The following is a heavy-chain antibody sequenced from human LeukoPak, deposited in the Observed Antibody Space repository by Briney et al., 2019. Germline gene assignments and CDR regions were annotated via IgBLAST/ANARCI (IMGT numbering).Heavy chain of an antibody. V-gene: IGHV4-34*01. CDR2: IYYSGST. D-gene: IGHD3-22*01. Sequence: SSETLSLTCAVYGGSLSAYYWSWIRQPPGKGLEWIGSIYYSGSTYYNPSLKSRVTISVDTSKNQFSLKLSSVTAADTAVYYCASFVSNDSSAVTGYAFDIWGQGTMVTVSS. CDR3: ASFVSNDSSAVTGYAFDI. J-gene: IGHJ3*02. CDR1: GGSLSAYY.